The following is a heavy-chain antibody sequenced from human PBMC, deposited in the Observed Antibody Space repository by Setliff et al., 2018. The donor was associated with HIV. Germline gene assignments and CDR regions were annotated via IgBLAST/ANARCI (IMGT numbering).Heavy chain of an antibody. CDR1: GGSISTYY. V-gene: IGHV4-59*01. Sequence: PSETPSLTCTVSGGSISTYYWSWIRQAPGRGLEWIGYIYYTGRTNYNPSLKSRVTMSLDSSKKQFSLKLSSVTAADTAVYFCARDVGGFTVFAVPRGGFDPWGQGTLVTVCS. CDR2: IYYTGRT. D-gene: IGHD3-3*01. J-gene: IGHJ5*02. CDR3: ARDVGGFTVFAVPRGGFDP.